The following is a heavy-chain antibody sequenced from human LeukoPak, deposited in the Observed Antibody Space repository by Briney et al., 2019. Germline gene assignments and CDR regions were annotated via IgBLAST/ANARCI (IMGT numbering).Heavy chain of an antibody. CDR1: GYSISSGYY. V-gene: IGHV4-38-2*01. J-gene: IGHJ4*02. D-gene: IGHD4-23*01. CDR2: IYHSGST. Sequence: SETLSLTCAVSGYSISSGYYWGWIRQPPGKGLEWIGSIYHSGSTYYNPSLKSRVTISVDTSKNQFSLKLSCVTAADTAVYYCARSSGGNSGALDYWGQGTLVTVSS. CDR3: ARSSGGNSGALDY.